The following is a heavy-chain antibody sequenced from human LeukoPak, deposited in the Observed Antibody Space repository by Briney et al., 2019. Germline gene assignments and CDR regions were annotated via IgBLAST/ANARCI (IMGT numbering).Heavy chain of an antibody. CDR3: ARGGYYYDGSFDY. Sequence: KSSETLSLTCTVSGGSIGSSSYYWGWIRQPPGKGLEWIGSIYYSGSTYYNPSLKSRVTISVDTSKNQFSLKLSSVTAADTAVYYCARGGYYYDGSFDYWGQGTLVTVSS. CDR2: IYYSGST. D-gene: IGHD3-22*01. V-gene: IGHV4-39*01. J-gene: IGHJ4*02. CDR1: GGSIGSSSYY.